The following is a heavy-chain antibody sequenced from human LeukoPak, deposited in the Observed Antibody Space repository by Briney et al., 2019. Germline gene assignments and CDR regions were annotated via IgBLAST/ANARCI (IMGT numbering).Heavy chain of an antibody. CDR1: GGSISSYY. Sequence: SETLSLTCTVSGGSISSYYWSWIRQPPGKGLEWIGHIYYSGSTNYNPSLKSRVTISVDTSKNQFSLKLSSVTAADTAVYYCARQTRGSYYGYWGQGTLVTVSS. D-gene: IGHD1-26*01. J-gene: IGHJ4*02. CDR2: IYYSGST. CDR3: ARQTRGSYYGY. V-gene: IGHV4-59*08.